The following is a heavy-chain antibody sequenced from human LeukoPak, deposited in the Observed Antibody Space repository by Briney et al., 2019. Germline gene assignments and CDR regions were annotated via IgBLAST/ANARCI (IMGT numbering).Heavy chain of an antibody. CDR1: GFTFSSYG. CDR3: AKDRAEYYYDSSGLDI. CDR2: ISGSGGST. V-gene: IGHV3-23*01. J-gene: IGHJ3*02. Sequence: GGSLRLSCAASGFTFSSYGMSWVRQAPGKGLEWVSAISGSGGSTYYADSVKGRFTISRDNSKNTLYLQMNSLRAEDTAVYYCAKDRAEYYYDSSGLDIWGQGTMVTVSS. D-gene: IGHD3-22*01.